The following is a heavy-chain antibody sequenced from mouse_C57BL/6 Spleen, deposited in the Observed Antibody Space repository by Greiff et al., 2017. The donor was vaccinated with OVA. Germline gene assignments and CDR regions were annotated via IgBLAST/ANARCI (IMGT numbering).Heavy chain of an antibody. CDR3: ARSGDNWVDY. J-gene: IGHJ2*01. CDR1: GYTFTSYL. CDR2: IDPSDSYT. Sequence: QVQLQQPGAELVRPGTSVKLSCKASGYTFTSYLMHWVKQRPGQGLEWIGVIDPSDSYTNYNQKFKGKATLTVDTSSSTAYMQLSSLTSEDSAVYYCARSGDNWVDYWGQGTTLTVSS. V-gene: IGHV1-59*01. D-gene: IGHD4-1*01.